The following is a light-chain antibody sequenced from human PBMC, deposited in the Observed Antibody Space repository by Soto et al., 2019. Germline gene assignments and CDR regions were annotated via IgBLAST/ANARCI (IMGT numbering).Light chain of an antibody. CDR3: QQYNSYSWT. CDR1: QSINSW. Sequence: DIQMTQSPSTLSASVGDRVTITCRASQSINSWLAWYQQKPGKAPKLLIYDASSLESGVPSRFSGSGSGTEFTLTISSLQPDDFAAYYCQQYNSYSWTFGQGTKAEIK. CDR2: DAS. V-gene: IGKV1-5*01. J-gene: IGKJ1*01.